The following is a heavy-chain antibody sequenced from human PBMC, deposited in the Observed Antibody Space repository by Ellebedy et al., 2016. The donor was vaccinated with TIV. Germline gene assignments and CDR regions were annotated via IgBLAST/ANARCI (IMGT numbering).Heavy chain of an antibody. Sequence: SETLSLXCTVSGGSISSSSYYWGWIRQPPGKGLEWIGSIYYSGSTYYNPSLKSRVTISVDTSKNQFSLKLSSVTAADTAVYYCAREGIAVAGGIDYWGQGTLVTVSS. CDR2: IYYSGST. D-gene: IGHD6-19*01. J-gene: IGHJ4*02. CDR1: GGSISSSSYY. CDR3: AREGIAVAGGIDY. V-gene: IGHV4-39*07.